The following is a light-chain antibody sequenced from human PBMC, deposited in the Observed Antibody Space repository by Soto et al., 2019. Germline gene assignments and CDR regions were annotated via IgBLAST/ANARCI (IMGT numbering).Light chain of an antibody. Sequence: QSALTQPASVSGSPGQSITISCTGTNRDVGNYDLVSWYEHHPGKAPRLIIYEVTKRPSGGSDRFSGSKSGNTASLTISGLQAEDEGDYYCSSYAGSTKVVFGGGTKVTVL. CDR3: SSYAGSTKVV. CDR1: NRDVGNYDL. V-gene: IGLV2-23*02. J-gene: IGLJ3*02. CDR2: EVT.